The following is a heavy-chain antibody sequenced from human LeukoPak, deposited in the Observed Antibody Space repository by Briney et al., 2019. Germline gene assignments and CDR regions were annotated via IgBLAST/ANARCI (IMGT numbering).Heavy chain of an antibody. V-gene: IGHV1-2*04. CDR1: GYTFTSYY. CDR2: INPNSGGT. Sequence: ASVKVSCKASGYTFTSYYMHWVRQAPGQGLEWMGWINPNSGGTNYAQKFQGWVTMTRDTSISTAYMELSRLRSDDTAVYYCARDLGSSWYGFDYWGQGTLVTVSS. CDR3: ARDLGSSWYGFDY. J-gene: IGHJ4*02. D-gene: IGHD6-13*01.